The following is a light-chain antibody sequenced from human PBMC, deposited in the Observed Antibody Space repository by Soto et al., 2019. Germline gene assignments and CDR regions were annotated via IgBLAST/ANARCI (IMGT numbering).Light chain of an antibody. CDR2: WAS. Sequence: DIVMTQSPDSLAVSLGERATINCKSSQSILYSSNNKNYLAWYQQKAGQPPKLLFYWASSRQSGVPDRFSGSGSETDFTLTISSLQAEDVAIYYCKQHYEAPFTFGQGTKVELK. J-gene: IGKJ2*01. V-gene: IGKV4-1*01. CDR3: KQHYEAPFT. CDR1: QSILYSSNNKNY.